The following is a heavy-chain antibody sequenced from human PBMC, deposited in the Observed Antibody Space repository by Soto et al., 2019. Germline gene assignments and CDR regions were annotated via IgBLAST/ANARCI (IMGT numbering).Heavy chain of an antibody. CDR3: AKNEGGTLWFGESPSAFDI. Sequence: SETLSLTRTVSGGSISSGGYYWSWIRQHPGKGLEYIGYIYYSGSTYYNPSLKSRVTISVDTSKNQFSLKLSSVTAADTAVYYCAKNEGGTLWFGESPSAFDIWGQGTMVTVSS. D-gene: IGHD3-10*01. CDR2: IYYSGST. CDR1: GGSISSGGYY. V-gene: IGHV4-31*03. J-gene: IGHJ3*02.